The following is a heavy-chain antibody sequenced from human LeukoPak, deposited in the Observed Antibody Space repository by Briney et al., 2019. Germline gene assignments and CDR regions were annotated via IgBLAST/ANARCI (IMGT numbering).Heavy chain of an antibody. J-gene: IGHJ4*02. V-gene: IGHV4-30-4*08. CDR2: IYYSGST. Sequence: PSQTLSLTCTVSGGSISSGDYYWSWIRQPPGKGLEWIGYIYYSGSTYYNPSLKSRVTISVDTSKNQFSLKLSSVTAADTAVYYCARYYDPENYFDYWGQGTLVTVSS. D-gene: IGHD3-22*01. CDR1: GGSISSGDYY. CDR3: ARYYDPENYFDY.